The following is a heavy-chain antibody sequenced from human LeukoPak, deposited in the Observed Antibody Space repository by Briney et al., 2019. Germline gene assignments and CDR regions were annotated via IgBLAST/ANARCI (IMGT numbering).Heavy chain of an antibody. CDR1: GYTLSSYG. CDR2: ISAYNGNT. J-gene: IGHJ5*02. D-gene: IGHD6-13*01. Sequence: ASVKVSCKASGYTLSSYGISWVRQTPGQGLEWMGWISAYNGNTNYAQKLQGRVTMTTDTSTSTAYMELRSLRSDDTAVYYCARVTAGYWFDPWGQGTLVTVSS. CDR3: ARVTAGYWFDP. V-gene: IGHV1-18*01.